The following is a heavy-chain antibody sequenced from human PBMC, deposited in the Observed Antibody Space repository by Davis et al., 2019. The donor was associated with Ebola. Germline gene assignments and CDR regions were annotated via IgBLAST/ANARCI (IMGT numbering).Heavy chain of an antibody. CDR2: IWYDGSNK. V-gene: IGHV3-33*06. Sequence: PGGSLRLSCAASGFSFSNYDMHWVRQAPGKGLEWVAVIWYDGSNKYYADSVKGRFTISRDNSKNTLYLQMNSLRAEDTAVYYCAKEEGSFDYWGQGNLVVVSS. CDR1: GFSFSNYD. D-gene: IGHD2/OR15-2a*01. J-gene: IGHJ4*02. CDR3: AKEEGSFDY.